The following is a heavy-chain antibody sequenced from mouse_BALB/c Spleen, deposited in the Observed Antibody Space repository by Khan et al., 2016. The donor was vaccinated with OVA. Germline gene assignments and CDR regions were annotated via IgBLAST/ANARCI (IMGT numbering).Heavy chain of an antibody. Sequence: EVQLQESGPELEKPGASAKISCKASGYSFTNYNMNWVKQSNGKSLEWIGNIDPSYGYTSYNQKFKGKATLTVDRSSSTVYMQLKSLTSEDSAVYYCARLGYDYDGFAYWGQGTLVTVSA. V-gene: IGHV1-39*01. D-gene: IGHD2-4*01. J-gene: IGHJ3*01. CDR3: ARLGYDYDGFAY. CDR1: GYSFTNYN. CDR2: IDPSYGYT.